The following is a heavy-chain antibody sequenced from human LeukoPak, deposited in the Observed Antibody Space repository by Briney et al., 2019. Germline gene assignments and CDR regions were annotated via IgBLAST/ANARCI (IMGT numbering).Heavy chain of an antibody. CDR1: GGSFSGYY. CDR2: INHSGST. D-gene: IGHD2-15*01. J-gene: IGHJ6*04. Sequence: SETLSLTCAVYGGSFSGYYWSWIRQPPGKGLEWIGEINHSGSTIYNPSLKGRVTISVDTSKNQFSLKLSSVTAAGTAVYYCASGGRIRRGMDVWGKGTTVTVSS. V-gene: IGHV4-34*01. CDR3: ASGGRIRRGMDV.